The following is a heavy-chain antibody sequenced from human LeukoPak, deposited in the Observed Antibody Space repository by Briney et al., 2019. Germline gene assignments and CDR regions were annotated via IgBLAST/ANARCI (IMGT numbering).Heavy chain of an antibody. CDR1: GGSFSGYY. V-gene: IGHV4-34*01. D-gene: IGHD3-22*01. Sequence: SETLSLTCAVYGGSFSGYYWSWIRQPPGKGLEWIGEINHSGSTNYNPSLKSRVTISVDTSKNQFSLKLSSVTAADTAVYYCARATGLPTYYYDSSGYYLRGKYFDYWGQGTLVTVSS. CDR2: INHSGST. CDR3: ARATGLPTYYYDSSGYYLRGKYFDY. J-gene: IGHJ4*02.